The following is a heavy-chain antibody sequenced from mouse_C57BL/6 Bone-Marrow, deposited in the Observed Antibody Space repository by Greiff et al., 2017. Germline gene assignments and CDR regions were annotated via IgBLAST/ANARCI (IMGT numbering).Heavy chain of an antibody. Sequence: QVQLQQPGAELVKPGASVTLSCKASGYTFTSYWMQWVKQRPGQGLEWIGEIDPSDSYTNYNQKFKGKATLTVDTSSSTAYMQLSSLTSEDSAVYYCARRAYYYGSSSWFAYWGQGTLVTVSA. CDR2: IDPSDSYT. D-gene: IGHD1-1*01. V-gene: IGHV1-50*01. J-gene: IGHJ3*01. CDR3: ARRAYYYGSSSWFAY. CDR1: GYTFTSYW.